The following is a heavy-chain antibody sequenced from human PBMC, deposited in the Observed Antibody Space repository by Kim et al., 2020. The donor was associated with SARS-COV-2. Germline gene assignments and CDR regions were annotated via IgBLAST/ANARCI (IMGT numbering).Heavy chain of an antibody. Sequence: GGSLRLSCAASGFTFSNYAMTWVRQAPGKGLEWVSAISSSGGSTYYADSVRGRFTISRDNSKNTLYLQMNSLRAEDTAVYYCAKGFRPYCSSSSCQQQLVTNYGMDVWCQGTTVTVSS. CDR1: GFTFSNYA. V-gene: IGHV3-23*01. CDR2: ISSSGGST. CDR3: AKGFRPYCSSSSCQQQLVTNYGMDV. J-gene: IGHJ6*02. D-gene: IGHD2-2*01.